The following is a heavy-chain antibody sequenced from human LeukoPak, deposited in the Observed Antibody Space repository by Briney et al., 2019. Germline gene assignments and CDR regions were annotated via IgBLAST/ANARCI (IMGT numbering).Heavy chain of an antibody. CDR1: GGSFSGYY. CDR3: ARGRYYGSGSYYK. D-gene: IGHD3-10*01. CDR2: INQSGST. V-gene: IGHV4-34*01. Sequence: SETLSLTCAVYGGSFSGYYWSWIRQPPGKGLEWIGEINQSGSTNYNPSLKSRVTISVDTSKNQFSLKLSSVTAADTAVYYCARGRYYGSGSYYKWGQGTQVTVSS. J-gene: IGHJ4*02.